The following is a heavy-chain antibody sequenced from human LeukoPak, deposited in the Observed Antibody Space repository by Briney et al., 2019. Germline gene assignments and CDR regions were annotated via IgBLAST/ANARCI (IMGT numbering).Heavy chain of an antibody. J-gene: IGHJ4*02. CDR1: GFTFSSYA. CDR2: INHSGST. CDR3: AERSYGDYLTYDY. V-gene: IGHV4-34*08. D-gene: IGHD4-17*01. Sequence: GSLRLSCAASGFTFSSYAMSWIRQPPGKGLEWIGEINHSGSTNYNPSLKSRVTISVDTSKNQFSLKLSSVTAADTAVYYCAERSYGDYLTYDYWGQGTLVTVSS.